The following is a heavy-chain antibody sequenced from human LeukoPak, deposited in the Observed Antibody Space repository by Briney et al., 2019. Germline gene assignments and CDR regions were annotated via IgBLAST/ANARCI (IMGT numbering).Heavy chain of an antibody. D-gene: IGHD2-2*01. J-gene: IGHJ5*02. CDR3: ARGVTGRYCSSTSCHWRAWFDP. CDR1: GFTFSSYG. Sequence: GGSLRLSCAASGFTFSSYGMHWVRQAPGKGLEWVAFIRYDGSNKYYADSVKGRFTISRDNSKNTLYLQMNSLRAEDTAVYYCARGVTGRYCSSTSCHWRAWFDPWGQGTLVTVSS. CDR2: IRYDGSNK. V-gene: IGHV3-30*02.